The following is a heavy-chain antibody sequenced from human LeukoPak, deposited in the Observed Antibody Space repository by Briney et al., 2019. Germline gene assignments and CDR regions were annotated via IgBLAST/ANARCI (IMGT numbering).Heavy chain of an antibody. CDR1: GFTFSSYW. CDR3: ARIVVVPAANQGNAFDI. CDR2: INSDGSST. D-gene: IGHD2-2*01. V-gene: IGHV3-74*01. J-gene: IGHJ3*02. Sequence: GGSLRLSCAASGFTFSSYWMHWVRQAPGKGLVWVSRINSDGSSTSYADSVKGRFTISRDNAKNTLYLQMNSLRAEDTAVYYCARIVVVPAANQGNAFDIWGQGTMVTVSS.